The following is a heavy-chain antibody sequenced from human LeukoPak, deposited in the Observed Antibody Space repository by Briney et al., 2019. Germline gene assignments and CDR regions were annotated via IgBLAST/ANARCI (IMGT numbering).Heavy chain of an antibody. D-gene: IGHD4/OR15-4a*01. Sequence: ASVKVSCKTSGYTFTHYAFAWVRQAPGQGLEWMGWISLHNSATFYTQKLQGRLTLTTDTSTNSAYLELRNLRPDDTAVYYCARLAYGANFHDHWGQGTLVTVSS. J-gene: IGHJ4*02. V-gene: IGHV1-18*01. CDR3: ARLAYGANFHDH. CDR1: GYTFTHYA. CDR2: ISLHNSAT.